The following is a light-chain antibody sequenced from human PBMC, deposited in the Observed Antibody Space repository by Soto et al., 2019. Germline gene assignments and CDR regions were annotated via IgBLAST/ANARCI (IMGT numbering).Light chain of an antibody. CDR2: GAS. CDR1: QSVSSNY. J-gene: IGKJ1*01. Sequence: EIVLTQSPGTLTLSQGERATLSCRASQSVSSNYLAWYQQKPGQAPRLLIYGASSRATGIPDRFSGSGSGTDFTLTISRLEPEDFAVYYCRQYGSSPQTFGQGTKVDIK. CDR3: RQYGSSPQT. V-gene: IGKV3-20*01.